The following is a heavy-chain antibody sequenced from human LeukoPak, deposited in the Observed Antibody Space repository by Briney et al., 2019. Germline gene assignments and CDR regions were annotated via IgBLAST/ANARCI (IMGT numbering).Heavy chain of an antibody. V-gene: IGHV3-11*01. CDR2: ISSSGSTI. CDR1: GFTFSDYY. D-gene: IGHD6-6*01. CDR3: ASMSIAAFFPFDP. J-gene: IGHJ5*02. Sequence: GGSLRLSCAASGFTFSDYYMSWIRQAPGKGLEWVSYISSSGSTIYHADSVKGRFTISRDNAKNSLYLQMNSLRAEDTAVYYCASMSIAAFFPFDPWGQGTLVTVSS.